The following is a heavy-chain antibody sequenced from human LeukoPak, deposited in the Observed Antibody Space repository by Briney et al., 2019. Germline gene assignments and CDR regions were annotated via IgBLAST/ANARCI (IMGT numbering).Heavy chain of an antibody. CDR1: EFTFSTYA. D-gene: IGHD1-26*01. CDR2: ISGGGGNT. CDR3: ASYSRSFEY. V-gene: IGHV3-23*01. Sequence: GGSLRLSCAASEFTFSTYAMSWVRQPPGKGLEWVATISGGGGNTYYADSVKGRFTISRDSTQNALYLQMDSLRAEDTAVYYCASYSRSFEYWGQGTLVTVSS. J-gene: IGHJ4*02.